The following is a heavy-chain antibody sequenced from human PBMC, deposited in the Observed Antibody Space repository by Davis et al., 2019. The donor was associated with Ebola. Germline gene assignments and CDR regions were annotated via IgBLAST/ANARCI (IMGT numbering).Heavy chain of an antibody. CDR3: VQGTTACRA. CDR1: GFTFRNYG. J-gene: IGHJ4*02. D-gene: IGHD2-2*01. V-gene: IGHV3-23*01. Sequence: PGGSLRLSCAASGFTFRNYGMTWVRQAPGKGLECVAAISMSGNSRDYADSVQGRFTISRDNSNNMLYLQMNSLRVEDTAVYYCVQGTTACRAWGQGTLVTVSS. CDR2: ISMSGNSR.